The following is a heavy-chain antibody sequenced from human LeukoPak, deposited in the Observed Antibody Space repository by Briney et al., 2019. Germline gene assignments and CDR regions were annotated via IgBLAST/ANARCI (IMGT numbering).Heavy chain of an antibody. CDR2: IYYSGST. Sequence: SETLSLTCSVSGGSITNNYWSWIRQPPGKGLEWIGYIYYSGSTNYNPSLKSRVTISVDTSKNQFSLKLSSVTAADTAVYYCARLRFTMPDYWGQGTLVTVSS. J-gene: IGHJ4*02. CDR3: ARLRFTMPDY. V-gene: IGHV4-59*08. D-gene: IGHD3-10*01. CDR1: GGSITNNY.